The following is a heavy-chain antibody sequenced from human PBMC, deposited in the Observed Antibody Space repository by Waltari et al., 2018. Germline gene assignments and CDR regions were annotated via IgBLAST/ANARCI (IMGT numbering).Heavy chain of an antibody. CDR2: IYTRWST. V-gene: IGHV4-4*07. CDR1: GGSISSYY. D-gene: IGHD3-22*01. Sequence: QVQLQESGPGLVKPSETLSLTCTVSGGSISSYYWSWIRQPAGKGLEWVGPIYTRWSTNYNPSLKSRVTMSPDTSKNQFSLKLNSVTAADTAVYYCARGSSGYYYGWGQGTLVTVSS. J-gene: IGHJ4*02. CDR3: ARGSSGYYYG.